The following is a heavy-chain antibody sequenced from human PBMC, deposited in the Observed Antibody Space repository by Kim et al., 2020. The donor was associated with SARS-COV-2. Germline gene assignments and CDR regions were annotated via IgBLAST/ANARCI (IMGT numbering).Heavy chain of an antibody. V-gene: IGHV3-23*01. CDR3: AKDNYEIVTRNPLYDP. J-gene: IGHJ5*02. Sequence: SVRGRISISRDNSRNPLYLQMNSLRGEDTAIYYCAKDNYEIVTRNPLYDPWGQGTLVTVSS. D-gene: IGHD3-9*01.